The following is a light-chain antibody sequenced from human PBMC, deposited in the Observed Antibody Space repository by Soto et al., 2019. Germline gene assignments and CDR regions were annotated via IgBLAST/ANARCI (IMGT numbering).Light chain of an antibody. V-gene: IGKV1-5*01. J-gene: IGKJ4*02. Sequence: DIQMTQSPSTVSAYVGDRVTITCRASQSISRWLAWYQQKPGKAPKLLVHDGSILESGIPSRFSGSGSGTELTLTISGLQPDDSATYYGEQYKCYPWTFGRGTTVEV. CDR1: QSISRW. CDR2: DGS. CDR3: EQYKCYPWT.